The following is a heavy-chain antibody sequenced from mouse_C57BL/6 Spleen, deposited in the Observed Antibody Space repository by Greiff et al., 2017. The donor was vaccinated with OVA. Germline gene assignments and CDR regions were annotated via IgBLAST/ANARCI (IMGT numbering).Heavy chain of an antibody. Sequence: EVQLVESGGGLVQPGGSLKLSCAASGFTFSDYGMAWVRQAPRKGPEWVAFISNLAYSIYYADTVTGRFTISRENAKNTLYLEMSSLRSEDTAMYYCARIWEGSFHYWGQGTTLTVSS. V-gene: IGHV5-15*01. CDR1: GFTFSDYG. D-gene: IGHD4-1*01. CDR3: ARIWEGSFHY. CDR2: ISNLAYSI. J-gene: IGHJ2*01.